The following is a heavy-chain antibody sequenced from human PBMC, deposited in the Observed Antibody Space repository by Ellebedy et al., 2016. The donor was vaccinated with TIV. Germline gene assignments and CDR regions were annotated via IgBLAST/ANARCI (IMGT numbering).Heavy chain of an antibody. CDR1: GFTFSSYW. CDR3: AKGGPTGSNWRLDY. V-gene: IGHV3-7*01. Sequence: GESLKISCSASGFTFSSYWMSWVRQAPGKGLEWVANITEDGSEKNYVVSVKGRFTISRDNAENSLYLEMNSLRAEDTAMYYCAKGGPTGSNWRLDYWGQGTLVTVSS. D-gene: IGHD6-13*01. J-gene: IGHJ4*02. CDR2: ITEDGSEK.